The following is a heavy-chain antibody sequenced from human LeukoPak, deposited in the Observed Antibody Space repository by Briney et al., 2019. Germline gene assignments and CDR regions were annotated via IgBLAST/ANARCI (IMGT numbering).Heavy chain of an antibody. D-gene: IGHD3-3*01. CDR3: AKDAYDFWSGYLYYYYGMDV. J-gene: IGHJ6*02. Sequence: GGSLRLSCAASGFTFNSYVINWVRRAPGKGLEWVSAISGTGGRTYYADSVKGRFTISRDNSKNTLYLQMNSLRAEDTAVYYCAKDAYDFWSGYLYYYYGMDVWGQGTTVTVSS. V-gene: IGHV3-23*01. CDR2: ISGTGGRT. CDR1: GFTFNSYV.